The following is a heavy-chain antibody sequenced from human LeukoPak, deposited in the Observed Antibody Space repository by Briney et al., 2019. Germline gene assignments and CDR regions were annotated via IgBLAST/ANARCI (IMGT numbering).Heavy chain of an antibody. CDR3: ARGSAAAGLTFDY. Sequence: SQTLSLTCTVSGGSISSGSYYWSWIRQPAGKGLEWIGRIYTSGSTNYNPSLKSRVTISVDTSKNQFSLKLSSVTAADTAEYYCARGSAAAGLTFDYWGQGTLVTVSS. V-gene: IGHV4-61*02. D-gene: IGHD6-13*01. J-gene: IGHJ4*02. CDR1: GGSISSGSYY. CDR2: IYTSGST.